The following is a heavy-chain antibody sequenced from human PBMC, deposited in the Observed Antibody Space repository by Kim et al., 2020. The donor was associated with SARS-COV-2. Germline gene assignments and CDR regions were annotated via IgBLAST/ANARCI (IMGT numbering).Heavy chain of an antibody. CDR1: GYTFISYG. J-gene: IGHJ4*02. V-gene: IGHV1-18*01. CDR2: INGHNDDA. Sequence: ASVKVSCKASGYTFISYGISWVRQAPGQGLEWMGWINGHNDDATYAQKFEGRLTLTKESSTSTVYLDLRSLRSDDTATYYCSRLGATFDLWGKGTLVTVSS. CDR3: SRLGATFDL. D-gene: IGHD3-16*01.